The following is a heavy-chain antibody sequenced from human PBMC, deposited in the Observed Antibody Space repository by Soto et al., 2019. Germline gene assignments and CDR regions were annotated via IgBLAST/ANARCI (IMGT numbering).Heavy chain of an antibody. CDR3: AREPYDSSGIDAFDI. V-gene: IGHV3-74*01. J-gene: IGHJ3*02. CDR1: GFIFNNYW. D-gene: IGHD3-22*01. CDR2: VNSDGSTT. Sequence: GGSLRLSCAASGFIFNNYWMHWVRQVPGKGLVWVSRVNSDGSTTNYADSVKGRFTISRDNSKNTLYLQMNSLRAEDTAVYYCAREPYDSSGIDAFDIWGQGTMVTVSS.